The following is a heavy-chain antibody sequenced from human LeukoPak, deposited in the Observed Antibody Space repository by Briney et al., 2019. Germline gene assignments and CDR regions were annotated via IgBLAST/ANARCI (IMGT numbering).Heavy chain of an antibody. CDR3: ARASNWNYSYYYYYMDV. CDR2: IYSGGST. V-gene: IGHV3-66*02. CDR1: GFTVSSNY. J-gene: IGHJ6*03. D-gene: IGHD1-7*01. Sequence: PGGSLRLSCAASGFTVSSNYMSWVRQAPGKGLEWVSVIYSGGSTHYADSVKGRFTISRDNSKNTLYLQMNSLRAEDTAVYYCARASNWNYSYYYYYMDVWGKGTTVTVSS.